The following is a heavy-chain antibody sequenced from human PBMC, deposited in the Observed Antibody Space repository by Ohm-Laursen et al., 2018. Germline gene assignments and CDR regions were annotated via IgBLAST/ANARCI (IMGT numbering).Heavy chain of an antibody. V-gene: IGHV4-4*07. J-gene: IGHJ1*01. CDR3: ARGYSRNEYFQY. CDR2: IYTSGST. Sequence: GTLSLTCAVSGGSISSYYWSWIRQPAGKGLEWIGRIYTSGSTNYNPSLKSRVTMSVDTSKNQFSLKLSSVTAADTAVYYCARGYSRNEYFQYWGQGTLVTVSS. CDR1: GGSISSYY. D-gene: IGHD2-21*01.